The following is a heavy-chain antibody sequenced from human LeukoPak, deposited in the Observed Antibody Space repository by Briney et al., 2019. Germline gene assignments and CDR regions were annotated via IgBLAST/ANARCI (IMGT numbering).Heavy chain of an antibody. J-gene: IGHJ6*02. D-gene: IGHD3-3*01. CDR1: GFPFSSYA. CDR2: ISYDGSTK. CDR3: ARVRGYYDFWSGYYPPEYYYYYGMDV. V-gene: IGHV3-30-3*01. Sequence: GPPLSLSCAAPGFPFSSYAMHWVRQAPGKGLEWVAVISYDGSTKYYPDSVKGRFTISRDNSKNTLYLQMNTLRAEDPAVYYCARVRGYYDFWSGYYPPEYYYYYGMDVWRQGTTVTVSS.